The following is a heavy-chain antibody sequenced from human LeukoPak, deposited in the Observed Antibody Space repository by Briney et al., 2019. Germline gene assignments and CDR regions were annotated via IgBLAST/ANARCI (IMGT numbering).Heavy chain of an antibody. J-gene: IGHJ4*02. CDR2: ISYDGSNT. D-gene: IGHD3-10*01. CDR1: GFTFRTYA. V-gene: IGHV3-30-3*01. CDR3: AKAPLWFGELLLSLPDY. Sequence: GGSLRLSCAASGFTFRTYAMHWVRQTPGKGLEWVAVISYDGSNTDYADSVKGRFTISRDNSKNTLFLQMNSLRAEDTALYYCAKAPLWFGELLLSLPDYWGQGTLVTVSS.